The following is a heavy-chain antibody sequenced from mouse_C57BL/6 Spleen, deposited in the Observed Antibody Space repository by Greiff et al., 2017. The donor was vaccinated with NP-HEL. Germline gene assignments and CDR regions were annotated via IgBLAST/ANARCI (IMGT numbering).Heavy chain of an antibody. D-gene: IGHD1-1*01. CDR1: GYTFTSYW. CDR2: IYPSDSET. Sequence: VQLQQPGAELVRPGSSVKLSCKASGYTFTSYWMDWVKQRPGQGLEWIGNIYPSDSETHYNQKFKDKATLTVDKSSSTAYMQLSSLTSEDSAVYYCAITTVVANDYWGKGTTLTVSS. J-gene: IGHJ2*01. CDR3: AITTVVANDY. V-gene: IGHV1-61*01.